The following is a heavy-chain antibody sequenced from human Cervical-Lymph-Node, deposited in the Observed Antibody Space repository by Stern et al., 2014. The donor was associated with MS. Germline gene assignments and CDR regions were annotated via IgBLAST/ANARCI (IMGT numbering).Heavy chain of an antibody. Sequence: VQLVQSGAEVKKPGESLKISCKGSGYTFTNNWIAWVRQMPGKGLEWMGIIYPDDSDIRYSPSLPGQVTIPAKMPIGTASRRGSSLKPGDSAVYYCARPPPRRKWDDPNYGMDVWGQGTTVTVSS. CDR2: IYPDDSDI. CDR1: GYTFTNNW. D-gene: IGHD1-1*01. V-gene: IGHV5-51*04. CDR3: ARPPPRRKWDDPNYGMDV. J-gene: IGHJ6*02.